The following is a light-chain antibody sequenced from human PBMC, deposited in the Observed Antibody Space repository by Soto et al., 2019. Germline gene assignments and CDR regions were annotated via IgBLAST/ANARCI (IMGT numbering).Light chain of an antibody. Sequence: SSVLTQPPSVSVAPGSTASITCGGNNIGSGSVHWYQHQPGQAPVVVICNDSDRPPGIPERFSGFKFGDTATLAISRVEAGDEADYYCQVWDSTSDHVIFGGGTKLTVL. CDR1: NIGSGS. J-gene: IGLJ2*01. CDR3: QVWDSTSDHVI. V-gene: IGLV3-21*04. CDR2: NDS.